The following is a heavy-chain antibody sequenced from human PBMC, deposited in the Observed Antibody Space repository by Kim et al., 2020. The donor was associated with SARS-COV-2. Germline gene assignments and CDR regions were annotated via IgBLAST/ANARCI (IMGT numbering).Heavy chain of an antibody. CDR3: ARSYGSGSYYTGY. V-gene: IGHV1-69*13. CDR1: GGTFSSYA. Sequence: SVKVSCKASGGTFSSYAISWVRQAPGQGLEWMGGIIPIFGTANYAQKFQGRVTITADESTSTAYMELSSLRSEDTAVYYCARSYGSGSYYTGYWGQGTLVTVSS. D-gene: IGHD3-10*01. J-gene: IGHJ4*02. CDR2: IIPIFGTA.